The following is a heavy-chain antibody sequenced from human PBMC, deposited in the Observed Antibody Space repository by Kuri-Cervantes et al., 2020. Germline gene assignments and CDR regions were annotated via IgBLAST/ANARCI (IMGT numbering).Heavy chain of an antibody. CDR1: GYTFTGYY. V-gene: IGHV1-2*02. D-gene: IGHD1-1*01. Sequence: ASVKVSCKASGYTFTGYYMHWVRQAPGQGLEWMGWINPNSGGTNYAQKFQGRVTMTRDTSISTAYMELSRLRPDDTAVYYCARGGENWNVGYYYYGMDVWGQGTTVTVSS. J-gene: IGHJ6*02. CDR2: INPNSGGT. CDR3: ARGGENWNVGYYYYGMDV.